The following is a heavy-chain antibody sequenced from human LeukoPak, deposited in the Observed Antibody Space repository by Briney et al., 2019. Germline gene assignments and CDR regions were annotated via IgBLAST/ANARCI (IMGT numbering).Heavy chain of an antibody. V-gene: IGHV1-2*02. CDR2: MNPNSGGT. J-gene: IGHJ6*03. CDR3: ARDNIAVAPITRRYYYYYMDV. D-gene: IGHD6-19*01. Sequence: ASVKVSCKASGYTFTSYDINWVRQATGQGLEWMGWMNPNSGGTNYAQKFQGRVTMTRDTSISTAYMELSRLRSDDTAVYYCARDNIAVAPITRRYYYYYMDVWGKGTTVTISS. CDR1: GYTFTSYD.